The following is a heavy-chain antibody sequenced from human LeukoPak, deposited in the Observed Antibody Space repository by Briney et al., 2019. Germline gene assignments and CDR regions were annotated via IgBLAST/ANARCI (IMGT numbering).Heavy chain of an antibody. CDR2: IVVGSGNT. D-gene: IGHD5-12*01. Sequence: SVKVSCKASGFIFTSSAVQWVRQARGQRLEWIGWIVVGSGNTNYAQKFQERVTITRDMSTSTAYMELSSLRSEDTAVYYCAAESAPYSGYDSHYFDYWGQGTLVTVSS. J-gene: IGHJ4*02. CDR3: AAESAPYSGYDSHYFDY. V-gene: IGHV1-58*01. CDR1: GFIFTSSA.